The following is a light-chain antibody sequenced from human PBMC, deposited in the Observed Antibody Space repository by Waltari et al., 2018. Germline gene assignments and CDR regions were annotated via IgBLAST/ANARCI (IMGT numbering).Light chain of an antibody. CDR3: QNHERLPAT. J-gene: IGKJ1*01. V-gene: IGKV3-20*01. CDR1: QSIGRY. Sequence: EIVLTQSPGPLSLSPGERATLSCRASQSIGRYLAWYQQKPGQAPRLPIYAASSRATGIPDRFSGSGSGTDFSLTISRLEPEDFAVYYCQNHERLPATFGQGTKVEIK. CDR2: AAS.